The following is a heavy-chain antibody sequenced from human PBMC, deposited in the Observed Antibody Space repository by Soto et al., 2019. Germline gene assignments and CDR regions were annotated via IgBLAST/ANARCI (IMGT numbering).Heavy chain of an antibody. Sequence: PGGSLRLSCSASGFTFSNYGMHWVRQAPGKGLEYVSAISSNGGSTYYADSVKGRFTISRDNSKNTLYLQMSSLRAEDTAVYYCVNHFCGGNCSSNYGMDVWGQGTTVTVSS. V-gene: IGHV3-64D*08. CDR3: VNHFCGGNCSSNYGMDV. CDR1: GFTFSNYG. J-gene: IGHJ6*02. CDR2: ISSNGGST. D-gene: IGHD2-21*02.